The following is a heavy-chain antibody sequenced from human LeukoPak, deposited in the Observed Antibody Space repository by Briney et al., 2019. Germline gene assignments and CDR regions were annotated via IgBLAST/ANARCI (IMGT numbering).Heavy chain of an antibody. CDR1: GYSFITHW. CDR3: AKGAGGSGSYYPYF. Sequence: GESLKISCKASGYSFITHWIAWVRQTPGKGLEWMGIIYPGDSDTKYSPSFQGQVTTSADKSISTAYLQWSSLKASDTAMYYCAKGAGGSGSYYPYFWGQGTLVTVSS. D-gene: IGHD3-10*01. CDR2: IYPGDSDT. V-gene: IGHV5-51*01. J-gene: IGHJ4*02.